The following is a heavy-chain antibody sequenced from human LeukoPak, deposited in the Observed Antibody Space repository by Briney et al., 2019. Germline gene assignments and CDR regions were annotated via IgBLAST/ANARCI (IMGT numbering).Heavy chain of an antibody. CDR2: INPSGGST. Sequence: APVKVSCKASGYTFTSYYMHWVRQAPGQGLEWMGIINPSGGSTSYAQKFQGRVTMTRDTSTSTVYMELSSLRSEDTAVYYCARVALPYCSSTSCYWFDPWGQGTLVTVSS. CDR1: GYTFTSYY. V-gene: IGHV1-46*03. J-gene: IGHJ5*02. D-gene: IGHD2-2*01. CDR3: ARVALPYCSSTSCYWFDP.